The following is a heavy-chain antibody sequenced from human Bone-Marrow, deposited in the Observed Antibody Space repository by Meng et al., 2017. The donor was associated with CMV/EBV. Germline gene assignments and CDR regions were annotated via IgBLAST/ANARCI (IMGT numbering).Heavy chain of an antibody. D-gene: IGHD2-15*01. V-gene: IGHV3-21*06. CDR2: ISSSSSYI. CDR1: GFTLSPFS. Sequence: GESLKISCVASGFTLSPFSMNWVRQAPGKGLEWVSSISSSSSYIHYADSVRGRFTVSRDNTKNSLYLQMNSLRVDDTASYYCASRVGGYWGQGTLVTVSS. J-gene: IGHJ4*01. CDR3: ASRVGGY.